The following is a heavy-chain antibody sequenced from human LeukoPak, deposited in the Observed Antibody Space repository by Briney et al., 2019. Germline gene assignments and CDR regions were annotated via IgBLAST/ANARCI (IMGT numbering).Heavy chain of an antibody. Sequence: SETLSLTCAVYGGSFSGYYWSWIRQPPGKGLEWIGEINHSGSTNYNPSLKSRVTISVDTSKNRFSLKLSSVTAADTAVYYCAREGIAGHNWFDPWGQGTLVTVSS. J-gene: IGHJ5*02. CDR3: AREGIAGHNWFDP. CDR2: INHSGST. CDR1: GGSFSGYY. V-gene: IGHV4-34*01. D-gene: IGHD6-13*01.